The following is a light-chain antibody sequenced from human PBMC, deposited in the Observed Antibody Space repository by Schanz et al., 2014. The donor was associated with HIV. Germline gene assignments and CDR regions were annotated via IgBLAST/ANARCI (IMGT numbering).Light chain of an antibody. J-gene: IGKJ5*01. Sequence: EIVMTQSPATLSVSPGERVTLSCRASQSISINLAWYQQKSGQAPRLLIYGASSRATGTPARFSGSGSGTEFTLTINRVEPADFAVYYCQQYGSSPPITFGQGTRLEI. V-gene: IGKV3-15*01. CDR3: QQYGSSPPIT. CDR1: QSISIN. CDR2: GAS.